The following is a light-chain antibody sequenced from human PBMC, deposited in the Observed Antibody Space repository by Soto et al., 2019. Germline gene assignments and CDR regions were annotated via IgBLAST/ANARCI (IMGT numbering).Light chain of an antibody. CDR2: GAS. J-gene: IGKJ1*01. V-gene: IGKV3-20*01. CDR1: QSVSSSY. CDR3: QQYGSSPWT. Sequence: EIVLTQSPATLSLSAGERATLSCRASQSVSSSYLAWYQQKPGQAPRLLIYGASSRATGIPDRFSGSGSGTDFTLTISRREPGDFAVYYCQQYGSSPWTFGQGTKVDIK.